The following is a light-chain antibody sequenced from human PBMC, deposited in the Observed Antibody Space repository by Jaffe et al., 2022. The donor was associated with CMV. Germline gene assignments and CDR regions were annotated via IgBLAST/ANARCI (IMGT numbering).Light chain of an antibody. CDR3: QQYGTSPLT. Sequence: EIVLTQSPDTLSLSPGQRATLSCRASQSVDSNYLAWYQQKPGQAPRLLIYGASRRATGIPDRFSGSGSGTDFTLTISRLEPEDFAVYCCQQYGTSPLTFGGGTKVEIK. CDR1: QSVDSNY. V-gene: IGKV3-20*01. CDR2: GAS. J-gene: IGKJ4*01.